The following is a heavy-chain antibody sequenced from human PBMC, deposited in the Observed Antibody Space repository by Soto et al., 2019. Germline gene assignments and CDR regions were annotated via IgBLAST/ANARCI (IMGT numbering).Heavy chain of an antibody. CDR2: IYYSGST. Sequence: SETLSLTCAVYGGSFSGYYWNWIRQPPGKGLEWIGYIYYSGSTNYNPSLKSRVTISVDTSKNQFSLKLSSVTAADTAVYYCARDRQDWLDYYYYGMDVWGQGTSVTVSS. CDR1: GGSFSGYY. J-gene: IGHJ6*02. D-gene: IGHD3-9*01. V-gene: IGHV4-59*01. CDR3: ARDRQDWLDYYYYGMDV.